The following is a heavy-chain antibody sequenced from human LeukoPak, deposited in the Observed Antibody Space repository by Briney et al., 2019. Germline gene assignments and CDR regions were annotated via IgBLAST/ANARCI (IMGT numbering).Heavy chain of an antibody. Sequence: GGSLRLSCAASGFTFSSYWMHWVRQAPGKGLVWVSRINGDGSDTSYADSVRGRFTISRDNAKNTLFLQMNSLRAEDTAVYYCARGYTGDYWGQGTLVTVSS. CDR2: INGDGSDT. CDR1: GFTFSSYW. CDR3: ARGYTGDY. J-gene: IGHJ4*02. D-gene: IGHD1-1*01. V-gene: IGHV3-74*01.